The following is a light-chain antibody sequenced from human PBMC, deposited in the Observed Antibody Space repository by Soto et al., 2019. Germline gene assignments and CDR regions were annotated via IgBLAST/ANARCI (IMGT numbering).Light chain of an antibody. J-gene: IGLJ1*01. CDR1: SSNIGSTYD. V-gene: IGLV1-40*01. Sequence: QSVLTQPPSLSGAPGQRVTISCTGSSSNIGSTYDVQWYQQLPGTAPKLLIHGNTDRPSGVPDRFSGSKSGTSASLAITGLRADDEADYYCQSYDDSLSVHYVFGTGTKLTVL. CDR2: GNT. CDR3: QSYDDSLSVHYV.